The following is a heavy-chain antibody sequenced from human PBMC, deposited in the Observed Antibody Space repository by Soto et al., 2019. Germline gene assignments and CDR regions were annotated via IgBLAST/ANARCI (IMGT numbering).Heavy chain of an antibody. J-gene: IGHJ4*02. V-gene: IGHV4-4*07. CDR2: LYSTSST. D-gene: IGHD4-17*01. CDR3: ERAIDDYYFDS. CDR1: GGSVTSYY. Sequence: SETLSLTCTVSGGSVTSYYWSWIRQPAGKGLEWIGHLYSTSSTNYNPSLKSRVTMSVDTSKNQFSLRVSSVTAADTAVYYCERAIDDYYFDSSGAGTLLTVYS.